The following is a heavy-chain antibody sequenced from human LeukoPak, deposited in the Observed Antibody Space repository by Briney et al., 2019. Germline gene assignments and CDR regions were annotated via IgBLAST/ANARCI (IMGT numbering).Heavy chain of an antibody. CDR3: ARGGYYYNSETEAYFDY. CDR1: GGSISSSSYY. J-gene: IGHJ4*02. CDR2: IYYSGST. Sequence: PSETLSLTCTVSGGSISSSSYYWGWIRQPPGKGLEWIGSIYYSGSTYYNPSLKSRVTISVDTSKNQFSLRLTSVTVADTAIYYCARGGYYYNSETEAYFDYWGQGTLVTVSS. D-gene: IGHD3-10*01. V-gene: IGHV4-39*07.